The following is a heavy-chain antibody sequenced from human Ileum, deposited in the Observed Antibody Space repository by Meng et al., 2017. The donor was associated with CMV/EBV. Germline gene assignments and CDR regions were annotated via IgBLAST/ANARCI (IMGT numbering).Heavy chain of an antibody. V-gene: IGHV3-23*01. D-gene: IGHD3-22*01. J-gene: IGHJ4*02. CDR1: GFTFSSYA. CDR2: ISGSGGST. Sequence: GESLKISCTASGFTFSSYAMSWVRQAPGKGLEWVSGISGSGGSTFYAHSVGGRFSISRDNSKKTLYLQMNSLRAEDTAVYYCAKDQGIVGAGPPGKFDHWGQGILVTVSS. CDR3: AKDQGIVGAGPPGKFDH.